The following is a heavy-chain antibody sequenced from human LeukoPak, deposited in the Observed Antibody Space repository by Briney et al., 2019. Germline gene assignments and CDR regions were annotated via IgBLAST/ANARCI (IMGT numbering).Heavy chain of an antibody. CDR1: GGSLSSSSYY. V-gene: IGHV4-39*01. J-gene: IGHJ5*02. CDR2: SYYSGST. Sequence: SETLSLTCTVSGGSLSSSSYYWGWIRQPPGKGLEWIGSSYYSGSTYYNPSLKSRVTISVDTSKNQFSLKLSSVTAADTAEYYCASGTHSTEFDPWGQGTLVTVSS. CDR3: ASGTHSTEFDP. D-gene: IGHD3-10*01.